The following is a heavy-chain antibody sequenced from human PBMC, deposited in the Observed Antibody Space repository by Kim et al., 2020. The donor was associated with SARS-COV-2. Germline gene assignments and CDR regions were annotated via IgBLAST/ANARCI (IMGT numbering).Heavy chain of an antibody. Sequence: GGSLRLSCAASGFTFDDYAMHWVRQAPGKGLEWVSGISWNSGSIGYADSVKGRFTISRDNAKNSLYLQMNSLRAEDTALYYCAKDLPGTIFVTYGMDVWAKGPRSPSP. CDR1: GFTFDDYA. V-gene: IGHV3-9*01. CDR3: AKDLPGTIFVTYGMDV. J-gene: IGHJ6*02. D-gene: IGHD3-3*01. CDR2: ISWNSGSI.